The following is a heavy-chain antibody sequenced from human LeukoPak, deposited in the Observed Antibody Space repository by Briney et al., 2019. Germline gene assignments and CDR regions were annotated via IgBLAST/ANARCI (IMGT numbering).Heavy chain of an antibody. CDR2: IYYSGST. CDR3: ARASKGKDSSWYEVDY. Sequence: SETLSLTCAVYGGSFSGYYWSWIRQPPGKGLEWIGYIYYSGSTYYNPSLKSRVTISVDTSKNQFSLKLSSVTAADTAVYYCARASKGKDSSWYEVDYWGQGTLVTVSS. CDR1: GGSFSGYY. J-gene: IGHJ4*02. V-gene: IGHV4-34*09. D-gene: IGHD6-13*01.